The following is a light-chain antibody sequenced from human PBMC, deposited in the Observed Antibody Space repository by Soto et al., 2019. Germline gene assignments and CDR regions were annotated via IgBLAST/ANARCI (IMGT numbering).Light chain of an antibody. Sequence: EIVLTQSPGTLSLSPGESATLSCRASQSVNNNYLAWYQHKPGQAPRLLLYGATSRAADIPDRFRGSGSGTFFTLTIFRLEPEDSAVYYCQQYGSSPFTFGPGTKVDIK. CDR1: QSVNNNY. J-gene: IGKJ3*01. CDR2: GAT. V-gene: IGKV3-20*01. CDR3: QQYGSSPFT.